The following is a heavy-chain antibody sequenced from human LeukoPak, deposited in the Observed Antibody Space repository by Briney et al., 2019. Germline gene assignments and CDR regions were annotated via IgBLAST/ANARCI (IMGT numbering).Heavy chain of an antibody. Sequence: PGGSLRLSCAASGFTFSSYSMNWVRQAPGKGLEWVSAISGSGGSTYYADSVKGRFTISRDNSKNTLYLQMNSLRAEDTAVYYCAYDSSGYYSFDYWGQGTLVTVSS. CDR1: GFTFSSYS. V-gene: IGHV3-23*01. CDR3: AYDSSGYYSFDY. J-gene: IGHJ4*02. D-gene: IGHD3-22*01. CDR2: ISGSGGST.